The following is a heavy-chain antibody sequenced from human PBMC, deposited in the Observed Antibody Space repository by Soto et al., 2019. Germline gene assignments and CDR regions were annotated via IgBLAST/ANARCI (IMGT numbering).Heavy chain of an antibody. CDR1: GFSLTTRGVG. CDR2: IYWDDDK. J-gene: IGHJ4*02. Sequence: QITLKESGPSLVKPTQTLTLTCTFSGFSLTTRGVGVGWIRQPPGKALEWVSVIYWDDDKRYSPSLNSRLTITKDTSKNQVFLILTNVDPLDTATYYCVPHLLRRLYWGQGTLVTVSS. V-gene: IGHV2-5*02. CDR3: VPHLLRRLY.